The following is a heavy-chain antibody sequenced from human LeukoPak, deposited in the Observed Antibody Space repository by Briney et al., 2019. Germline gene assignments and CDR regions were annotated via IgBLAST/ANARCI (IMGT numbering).Heavy chain of an antibody. CDR3: ARRITMDRGVTTDNWFDS. CDR1: GGTFSSYA. V-gene: IGHV1-69*13. CDR2: IIPIFGTA. J-gene: IGHJ5*01. Sequence: ASVKVSCKASGGTFSSYAISWVRQAPGQGLEWMGGIIPIFGTANYAQKFQGRVTITADESTSTAYMELCSLRSEDTAVYYCARRITMDRGVTTDNWFDSWGQGTLVTVSS. D-gene: IGHD3-10*01.